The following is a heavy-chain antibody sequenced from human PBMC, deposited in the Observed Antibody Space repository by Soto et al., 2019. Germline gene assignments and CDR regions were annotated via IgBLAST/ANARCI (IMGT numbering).Heavy chain of an antibody. CDR1: GFTFSSYG. V-gene: IGHV3-23*01. CDR3: AKDGGGHSYGFDY. D-gene: IGHD5-18*01. J-gene: IGHJ4*02. CDR2: LSDSGGST. Sequence: EVQLLESGGGLVQPGGSLRLSCAASGFTFSSYGMTWVRQAPGKGLEWVSSLSDSGGSTYYVDSVKGRFTISRDNFRNTLYLQMNSLRAEDTAVYYCAKDGGGHSYGFDYWGQGTLVTVSS.